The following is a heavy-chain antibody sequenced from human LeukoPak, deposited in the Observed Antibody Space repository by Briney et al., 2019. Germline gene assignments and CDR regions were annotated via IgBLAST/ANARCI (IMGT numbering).Heavy chain of an antibody. CDR3: ARTKLRLGELSSNWFDP. Sequence: ASVEVSCKASGYTFTSYGISWVRQAPGQGLEWMGWISAYNGNTNSAQKLQGRVTMTTDTSTSTAYMELRSLRSDDTAVYYCARTKLRLGELSSNWFDPWGQGTLVTVSS. V-gene: IGHV1-18*01. D-gene: IGHD3-16*02. CDR2: ISAYNGNT. J-gene: IGHJ5*02. CDR1: GYTFTSYG.